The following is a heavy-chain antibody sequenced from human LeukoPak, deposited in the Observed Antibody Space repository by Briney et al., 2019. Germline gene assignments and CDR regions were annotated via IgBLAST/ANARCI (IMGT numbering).Heavy chain of an antibody. D-gene: IGHD3-10*01. V-gene: IGHV3-7*04. J-gene: IGHJ4*02. CDR3: ARGITMAALYFDF. CDR1: GFIFSRHP. Sequence: PGGSLRLSCAVSGFIFSRHPMSWIRPAPGKGLEWVAKIKEDGTEQYYVDSVKGRFTISRDNAKNTLYLQMNSLRAEDTAVYYCARGITMAALYFDFRGQGSLVTVSS. CDR2: IKEDGTEQ.